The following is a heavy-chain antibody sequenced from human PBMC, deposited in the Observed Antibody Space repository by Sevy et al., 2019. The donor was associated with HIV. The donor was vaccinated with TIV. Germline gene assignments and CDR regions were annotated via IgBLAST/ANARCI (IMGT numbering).Heavy chain of an antibody. CDR2: FDPEHGET. CDR1: GYTLTELS. Sequence: ASVKVSCKVSGYTLTELSMHWVRQAPGKGREWMGGFDPEHGETIYAQKFQGRVTMTEDTSTDTAYMELSSLRSEDTAVYYCATVDLLTGSGFYGMDVWGQGTTVTVSS. V-gene: IGHV1-24*01. D-gene: IGHD3-9*01. J-gene: IGHJ6*02. CDR3: ATVDLLTGSGFYGMDV.